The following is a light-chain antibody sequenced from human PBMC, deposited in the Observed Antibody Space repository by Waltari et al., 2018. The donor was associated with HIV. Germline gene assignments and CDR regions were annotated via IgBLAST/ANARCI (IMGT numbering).Light chain of an antibody. CDR3: ESADSTGNYWA. CDR2: KDS. CDR1: ALPKQF. V-gene: IGLV3-25*03. Sequence: SYELTQPPSVSVSPGQTAAITCSGDALPKQFAYWYQQNPGQAPLLVRYKDSGRPSGIPDRFSGSNSGTTVTLIISGVQAEDEADYYCESADSTGNYWAFGGGTKLTVL. J-gene: IGLJ2*01.